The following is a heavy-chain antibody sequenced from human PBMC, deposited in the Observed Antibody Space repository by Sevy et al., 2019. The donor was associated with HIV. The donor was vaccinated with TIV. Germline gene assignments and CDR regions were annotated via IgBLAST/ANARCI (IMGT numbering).Heavy chain of an antibody. CDR1: GGSFSGYY. D-gene: IGHD3-16*02. Sequence: SETLSLTCAVYGGSFSGYYWSWIRQPPGKGLEWIGEITHSGNTNYNPSLKSRVTISIDTSKNQCSLKLSSVTAADTAVFYCARGRYRDYLWWSYRPTYFDSWGQGALVTVSS. V-gene: IGHV4-34*01. CDR3: ARGRYRDYLWWSYRPTYFDS. J-gene: IGHJ4*02. CDR2: ITHSGNT.